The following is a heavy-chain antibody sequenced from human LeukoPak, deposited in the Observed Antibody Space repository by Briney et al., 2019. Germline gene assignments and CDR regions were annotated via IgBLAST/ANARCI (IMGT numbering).Heavy chain of an antibody. CDR1: GFTFSSYS. V-gene: IGHV3-21*01. D-gene: IGHD6-13*01. Sequence: PGGSLRLSCAASGFTFSSYSMNWVRQAPGKGLEWVSSISSSSSYIYYADSVKGRFTISRDNAKNSLYLQMNSLRAEDTAVYYCARDNGRSSSWYYYYMDVWGKGTTVTVSS. CDR3: ARDNGRSSSWYYYYMDV. CDR2: ISSSSSYI. J-gene: IGHJ6*03.